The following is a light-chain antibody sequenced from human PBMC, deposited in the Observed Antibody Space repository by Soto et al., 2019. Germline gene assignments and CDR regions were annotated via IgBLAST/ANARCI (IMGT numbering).Light chain of an antibody. Sequence: DIQMAQSPSTLSASVGDRVTITCRASQSISSWLAWYQQKPGKAPKLLIYDASSLESGVPSRFSGSGSGTEFTLTISSLQPDDFATHYCQQYNSFSPWTFGQGTEVEIK. CDR2: DAS. CDR1: QSISSW. J-gene: IGKJ1*01. CDR3: QQYNSFSPWT. V-gene: IGKV1-5*01.